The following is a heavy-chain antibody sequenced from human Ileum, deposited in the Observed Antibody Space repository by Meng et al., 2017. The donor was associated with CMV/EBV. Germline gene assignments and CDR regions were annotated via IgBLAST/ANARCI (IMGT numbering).Heavy chain of an antibody. J-gene: IGHJ4*02. D-gene: IGHD1-26*01. CDR1: GFTLSSYG. CDR2: ISTSGTTK. CDR3: ARIRWQTAPWDF. V-gene: IGHV3-48*04. Sequence: GESLKIFCAASGFTLSSYGLTWVRQAPGKGLECVSYISTSGTTKYYGDSVQVRFSISRDNAKYSVYLQMNSLSAEDTAVYYCARIRWQTAPWDFWGQGSLVTVSS.